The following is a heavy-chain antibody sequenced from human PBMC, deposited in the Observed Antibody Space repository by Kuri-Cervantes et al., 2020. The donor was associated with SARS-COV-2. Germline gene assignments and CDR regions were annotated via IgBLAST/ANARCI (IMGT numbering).Heavy chain of an antibody. D-gene: IGHD6-19*01. V-gene: IGHV4-4*07. Sequence: GSLRLSCTVSGGSISSYYWSWIRQPAGKGLEWIGRIYTSGSTNYNPSLKSRVTMSVDTSKNQFSLKLNSVTAADTAVYYCARLYSSGGNFDYWGQGTPVTVSS. J-gene: IGHJ4*02. CDR1: GGSISSYY. CDR3: ARLYSSGGNFDY. CDR2: IYTSGST.